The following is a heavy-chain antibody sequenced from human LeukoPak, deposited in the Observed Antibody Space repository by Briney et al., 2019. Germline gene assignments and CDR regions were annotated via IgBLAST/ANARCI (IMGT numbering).Heavy chain of an antibody. CDR3: ARAPIAVAGNHDY. J-gene: IGHJ4*02. D-gene: IGHD6-19*01. Sequence: ASVKVSCKASGYTFLTYDINWVRQATGQGLEWMGWMNPNSGNTGYAQKFQGRVTMTRNTSISIAYMELSSLRSEDTAVYYCARAPIAVAGNHDYWGQGTLVTVSS. V-gene: IGHV1-8*01. CDR2: MNPNSGNT. CDR1: GYTFLTYD.